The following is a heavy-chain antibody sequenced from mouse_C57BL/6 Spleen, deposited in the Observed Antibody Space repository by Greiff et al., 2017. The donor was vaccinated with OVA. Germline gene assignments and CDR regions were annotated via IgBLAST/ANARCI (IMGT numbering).Heavy chain of an antibody. CDR1: GYTFTSYW. V-gene: IGHV1-53*01. D-gene: IGHD4-1*01. CDR3: ARRRKLTGTGGYYFDY. Sequence: QVQLQQPGTELVKPGASVQLSCKASGYTFTSYWMHWVKQRPGQGLEWIGNINPSTGGTKSNAKFKSKATLTVDKSSSTAYRQLSSLTSEDSAVYYCARRRKLTGTGGYYFDYWGQGTTLTVSS. CDR2: INPSTGGT. J-gene: IGHJ2*01.